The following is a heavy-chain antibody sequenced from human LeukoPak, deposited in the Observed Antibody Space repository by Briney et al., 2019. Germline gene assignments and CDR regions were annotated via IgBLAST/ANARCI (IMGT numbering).Heavy chain of an antibody. CDR1: GGSISSGDYY. CDR2: IYYSGST. J-gene: IGHJ4*02. D-gene: IGHD2-2*01. CDR3: ARVGSCLWGIYCSSTSYYFDY. Sequence: PSETLSLTCTVSGGSISSGDYYWSWIRQPPGKGLEWIGYIYYSGSTYYNPSLKSRVTISVDTSKNQFSLKLSSVTAADTAVYYCARVGSCLWGIYCSSTSYYFDYWGQGTLVTVSS. V-gene: IGHV4-30-4*01.